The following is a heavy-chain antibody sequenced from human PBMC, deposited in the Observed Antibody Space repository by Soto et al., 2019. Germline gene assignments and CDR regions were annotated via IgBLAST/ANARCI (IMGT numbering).Heavy chain of an antibody. D-gene: IGHD3-16*02. J-gene: IGHJ3*02. CDR1: GGTFSSYT. V-gene: IGHV1-69*02. CDR3: ARSIMITFWGVIPPDAFDI. CDR2: IIPILGIA. Sequence: GASVKVSCKASGGTFSSYTISWVRQAPGQGLEWMGRIIPILGIANYAQKFQGRVTITADKSTSTAYMELSSLRSEDTAVYYCARSIMITFWGVIPPDAFDIWGQGTMVIVSS.